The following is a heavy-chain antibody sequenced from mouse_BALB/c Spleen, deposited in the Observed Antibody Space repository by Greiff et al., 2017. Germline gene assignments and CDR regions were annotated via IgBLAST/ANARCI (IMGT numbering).Heavy chain of an antibody. Sequence: EVQVVESGGGLVKPGGSLKLSCAASGFTFSGYAMSWVRQSPGKRLEWVAEISSGGSYTYYPDTVTGRFTISRDNANNTLYLEMSSLRSEDTAMYYCARGGNDGDYDYWGQGTTLTVSS. CDR2: ISSGGSYT. J-gene: IGHJ2*01. CDR1: GFTFSGYA. CDR3: ARGGNDGDYDY. V-gene: IGHV5-9-4*01. D-gene: IGHD2-13*01.